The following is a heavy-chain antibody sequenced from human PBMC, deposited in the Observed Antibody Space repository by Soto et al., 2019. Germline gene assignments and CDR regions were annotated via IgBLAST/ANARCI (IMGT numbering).Heavy chain of an antibody. CDR1: GGSISSSSYY. CDR2: IYYSGST. V-gene: IGHV4-39*01. Sequence: SETLSLTCTVSGGSISSSSYYWGWIRQPPGKGLEWIGSIYYSGSTYYNPSLKSRVTISVDTSKNQFSLKLSSVTAADTAVYYCARNVWGSYRVNYFDYWGQGTLVTVSS. D-gene: IGHD3-16*02. J-gene: IGHJ4*02. CDR3: ARNVWGSYRVNYFDY.